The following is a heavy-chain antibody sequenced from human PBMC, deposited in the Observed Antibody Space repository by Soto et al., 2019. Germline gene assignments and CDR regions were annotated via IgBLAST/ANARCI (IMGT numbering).Heavy chain of an antibody. Sequence: QVQLQESGPGLVKPSQTLSLTCTVSGGSISSADYYWSWVRQPPGKGLEWIGYIYYSGSTFFNPSLKSRVTLSKDTSRNQFSLRLNSVTAADTAVYYCARAIVVTIGGMDVWGQGTTVTVSS. CDR3: ARAIVVTIGGMDV. V-gene: IGHV4-30-4*01. J-gene: IGHJ6*02. D-gene: IGHD5-12*01. CDR1: GGSISSADYY. CDR2: IYYSGST.